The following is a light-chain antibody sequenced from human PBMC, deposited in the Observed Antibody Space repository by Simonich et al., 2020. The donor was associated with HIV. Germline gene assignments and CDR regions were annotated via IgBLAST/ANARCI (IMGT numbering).Light chain of an antibody. CDR2: WAS. J-gene: IGKJ1*01. Sequence: DIVMTQSPDSLAVSLGERATINCKSSQSVLYSSNNKNYLAWYQQKPGQPPKLLIHWASSRESGVPDRFSGSGSGTDFTLTINSLQAEDVAVYYCQQHYDTPWTFGQGTKVEIK. CDR1: QSVLYSSNNKNY. CDR3: QQHYDTPWT. V-gene: IGKV4-1*01.